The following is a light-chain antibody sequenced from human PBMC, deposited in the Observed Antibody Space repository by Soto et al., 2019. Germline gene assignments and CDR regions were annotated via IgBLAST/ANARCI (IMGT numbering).Light chain of an antibody. CDR2: DAS. J-gene: IGKJ5*01. Sequence: EIVLTQSPGTLSLCPGGGATLSGRARPTVRNQLAWYQHKPGKAPRLLIYDASNRATGIPARFSGSGSGTDFTLTIRSLEPEDFAVYYCQQRSNWPPQIPFGQGTRLEIK. CDR3: QQRSNWPPQIP. V-gene: IGKV3-11*01. CDR1: PTVRNQ.